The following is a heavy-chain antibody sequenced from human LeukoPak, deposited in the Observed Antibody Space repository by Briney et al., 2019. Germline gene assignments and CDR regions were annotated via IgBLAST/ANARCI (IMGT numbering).Heavy chain of an antibody. D-gene: IGHD2-15*01. V-gene: IGHV1-2*06. CDR1: GYTFTGYY. CDR3: AVLGYCTGNSCYTFSYFDY. J-gene: IGHJ4*02. Sequence: ASVKVSCKGSGYTFTGYYMHWVRQAAGQGLEWMGRIDPNSGGSNYGQKFQGRVTLTGDTSTSTAYMELSRLTSDDTAMYYCAVLGYCTGNSCYTFSYFDYWGQGTPVTVSS. CDR2: IDPNSGGS.